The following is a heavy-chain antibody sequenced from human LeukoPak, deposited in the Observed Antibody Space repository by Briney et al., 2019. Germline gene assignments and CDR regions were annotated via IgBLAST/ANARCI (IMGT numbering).Heavy chain of an antibody. CDR1: GGSISSDEYY. V-gene: IGHV4-31*03. CDR3: ARLKVLRFWEMFLYF. D-gene: IGHD3-3*01. CDR2: GYHSGDS. J-gene: IGHJ1*01. Sequence: SETLSLTCSVSGGSISSDEYYWSWIRQHPGGGLELIGYGYHSGDSYYNPSLESRVTISLDTSKNQFSVKLRSVTAADTAVYYCARLKVLRFWEMFLYFWGPGNLVTVSS.